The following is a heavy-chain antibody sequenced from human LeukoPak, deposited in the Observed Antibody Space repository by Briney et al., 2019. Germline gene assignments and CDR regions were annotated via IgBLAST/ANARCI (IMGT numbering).Heavy chain of an antibody. CDR1: GYTFTTYA. Sequence: ASVKVSCKPSGYTFTTYAINWVRQAPGQGLEWMGWINTNTGNPTYAQGFTGRFVFSLGTSVSTTYLQISSLKAEDTAIYYCARNNNDGDYLGVGFDYWGQGALVTVSS. V-gene: IGHV7-4-1*02. CDR3: ARNNNDGDYLGVGFDY. J-gene: IGHJ4*02. D-gene: IGHD4-17*01. CDR2: INTNTGNP.